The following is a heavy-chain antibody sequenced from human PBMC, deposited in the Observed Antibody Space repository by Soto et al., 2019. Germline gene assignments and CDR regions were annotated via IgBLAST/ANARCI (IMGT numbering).Heavy chain of an antibody. CDR1: GCTCSNYA. CDR2: ISGGGNT. V-gene: IGHV3-23*01. Sequence: EVQLLEFGGHLVQPGGSLRLSCAASGCTCSNYAMTWVRRAPGKGLEWVSSISGGGNTYYADSVKGRFTISRDNSKSTLYLQMDSLRVEDTAVYYCAKGARSSSGSDGYKFDYWGQGTLVTVSS. D-gene: IGHD2-21*01. CDR3: AKGARSSSGSDGYKFDY. J-gene: IGHJ4*02.